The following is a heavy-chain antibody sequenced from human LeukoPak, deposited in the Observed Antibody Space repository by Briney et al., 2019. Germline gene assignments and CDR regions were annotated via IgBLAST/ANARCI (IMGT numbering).Heavy chain of an antibody. CDR2: INSDGRST. Sequence: GGSLRLSCAASGFSFSSYWMHWVRQGPGKGLVWVSRINSDGRSTSYADSVKGRFTMSRDNAKNTLYLQMNSLRAEDTAVYYCARDRSTLTGYYTPYFDYWGQGTLVSVSS. J-gene: IGHJ4*02. CDR3: ARDRSTLTGYYTPYFDY. D-gene: IGHD3-9*01. V-gene: IGHV3-74*01. CDR1: GFSFSSYW.